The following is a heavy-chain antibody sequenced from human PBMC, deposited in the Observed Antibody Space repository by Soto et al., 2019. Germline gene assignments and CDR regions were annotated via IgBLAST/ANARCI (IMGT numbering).Heavy chain of an antibody. J-gene: IGHJ4*02. V-gene: IGHV4-31*03. CDR1: DVSISSSGYY. CDR3: ASSATFSDFDY. Sequence: QVQLQESGPGLVKPSQTLSLTCIVSDVSISSSGYYWNWIRQHPGKGLEWIGYIYNSGTTSYNPSLKGRVPISVDTSKNNFSLKLSSVTAADTAVYYCASSATFSDFDYWGQGTLVTVSS. D-gene: IGHD6-19*01. CDR2: IYNSGTT.